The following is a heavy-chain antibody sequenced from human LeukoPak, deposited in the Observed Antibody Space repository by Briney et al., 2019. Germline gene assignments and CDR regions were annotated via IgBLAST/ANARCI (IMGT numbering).Heavy chain of an antibody. CDR1: GGSISSHY. CDR2: IFYTGST. D-gene: IGHD3-22*01. V-gene: IGHV4-59*11. Sequence: SETLSLTCTVSGGSISSHYWSWIRQPPGKGLGWIGFIFYTGSTNYNPSLKSRVTISVDTSKNQFSLKLSSVTAADTAVYYCARTYDSDGYFHFWGQGTLVTVSS. J-gene: IGHJ4*02. CDR3: ARTYDSDGYFHF.